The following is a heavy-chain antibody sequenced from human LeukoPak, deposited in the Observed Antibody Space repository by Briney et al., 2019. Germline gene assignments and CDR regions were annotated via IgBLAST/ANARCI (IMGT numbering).Heavy chain of an antibody. CDR3: AGTYGSGIMGIPKYYYYGMDV. V-gene: IGHV4-59*01. CDR1: GGFISSYY. D-gene: IGHD3-10*01. CDR2: IYYSGST. J-gene: IGHJ6*02. Sequence: PSETLSLTCTVSGGFISSYYWSWIRQPPGKGLEWIGYIYYSGSTNYNPSLKSRVTISVDTSKNQFSLKLSSVTAADTAVYYCAGTYGSGIMGIPKYYYYGMDVWGQGTTVTVSS.